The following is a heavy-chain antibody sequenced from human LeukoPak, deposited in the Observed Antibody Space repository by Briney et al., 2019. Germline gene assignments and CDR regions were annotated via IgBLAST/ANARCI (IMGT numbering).Heavy chain of an antibody. CDR1: GGSISSYY. CDR3: TAAYYYYHGLDV. Sequence: PSETLSLTCTVSGGSISSYYWGWIRQPPGKGLEWIGYIYNSGSTNYNPSLKSRVTISVDTSKNQFSLKLSSVTAADTAVYYCTAAYYYYHGLDVWGQGTTVTVSS. D-gene: IGHD2-15*01. CDR2: IYNSGST. J-gene: IGHJ6*02. V-gene: IGHV4-59*08.